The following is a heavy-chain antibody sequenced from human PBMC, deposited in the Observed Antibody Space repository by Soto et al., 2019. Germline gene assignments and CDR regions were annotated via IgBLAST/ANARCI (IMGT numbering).Heavy chain of an antibody. V-gene: IGHV3-9*01. CDR3: VQERYPTMATPLDH. D-gene: IGHD3-9*01. J-gene: IGHJ5*02. Sequence: SLRLSCSASGFTFDDCAMHWVRQAPGKGPEWVSGISWDSATVGYAESVKGRFTITRDDAKNSLYLQMDSLRREDTALYYCVQERYPTMATPLDHWGQGTLVTVSS. CDR1: GFTFDDCA. CDR2: ISWDSATV.